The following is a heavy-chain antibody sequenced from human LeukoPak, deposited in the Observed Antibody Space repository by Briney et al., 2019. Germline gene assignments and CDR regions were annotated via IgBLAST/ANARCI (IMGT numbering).Heavy chain of an antibody. V-gene: IGHV4-59*12. J-gene: IGHJ4*02. CDR3: ARANRGSFDY. D-gene: IGHD1-14*01. CDR1: GGSISSYY. Sequence: SSETLSLTCTVSGGSISSYYWSWIRQPPGKGLEWIGYIYYSGSTNYNPSLKSRVTISVDTSKNQFSLKLSSVTAADTAVYYCARANRGSFDYWGQGTLVTVSS. CDR2: IYYSGST.